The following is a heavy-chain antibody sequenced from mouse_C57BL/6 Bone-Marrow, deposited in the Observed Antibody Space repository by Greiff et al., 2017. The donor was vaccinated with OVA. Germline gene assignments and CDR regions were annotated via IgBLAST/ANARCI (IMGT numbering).Heavy chain of an antibody. J-gene: IGHJ2*01. CDR1: GYTFTSYW. D-gene: IGHD2-3*01. CDR2: INPSSGYT. V-gene: IGHV1-7*01. Sequence: QVQLQQSGAELAKPGASVKLSCKASGYTFTSYWMHWVKQRPGQGLEWIGYINPSSGYTKYNQKFKDKATVTADKSSSTAYMQLSSLTYEDSAVYYCARGGGYCEEGYFGGRGQGTTLTVSS. CDR3: ARGGGYCEEGYFGG.